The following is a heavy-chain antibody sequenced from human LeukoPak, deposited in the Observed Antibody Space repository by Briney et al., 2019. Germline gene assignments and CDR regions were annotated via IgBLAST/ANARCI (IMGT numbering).Heavy chain of an antibody. J-gene: IGHJ6*02. V-gene: IGHV1-8*01. CDR3: ARVSPYSSSWYVEVGLSPYYYYGMDV. CDR1: GYTFTSYD. D-gene: IGHD6-13*01. Sequence: GASVKVSCKASGYTFTSYDINWVRQATGQGLEWMGWMNPNSGNTGYAQKFQGKVTMTRNTSISTAYMELSSLRSEDTAVYYCARVSPYSSSWYVEVGLSPYYYYGMDVWGQGTTVTVSS. CDR2: MNPNSGNT.